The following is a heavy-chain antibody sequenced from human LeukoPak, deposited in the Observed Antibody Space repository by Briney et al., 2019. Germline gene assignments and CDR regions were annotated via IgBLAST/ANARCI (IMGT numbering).Heavy chain of an antibody. D-gene: IGHD1-26*01. J-gene: IGHJ5*02. CDR2: VSPNRGNT. V-gene: IGHV1-8*01. CDR3: ARGLGEGATNWFDP. CDR1: GYTFTTYD. Sequence: ASVKVSCKASGYTFTTYDINWVRQAPGQGLEWMGWVSPNRGNTGYAQKFQGRVTMTRNTSITTAYMELSSLTSEDTAVYYCARGLGEGATNWFDPWGQGTLVTVPS.